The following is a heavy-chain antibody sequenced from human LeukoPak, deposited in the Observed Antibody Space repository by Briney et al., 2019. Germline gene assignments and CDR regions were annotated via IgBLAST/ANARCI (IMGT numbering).Heavy chain of an antibody. CDR2: ISGSGGST. CDR1: GFTFSSYA. J-gene: IGHJ4*02. D-gene: IGHD3-3*01. V-gene: IGHV3-23*01. CDR3: AKDPQYDFWSGYYPTYFDY. Sequence: GGSLRLSCAASGFTFSSYAMSWVRQAPGKGLEWVSAISGSGGSTYYADSVKGRFTISRDNSKNTLYLQMNSLRAEDTAVYYCAKDPQYDFWSGYYPTYFDYWGQGTLVTVS.